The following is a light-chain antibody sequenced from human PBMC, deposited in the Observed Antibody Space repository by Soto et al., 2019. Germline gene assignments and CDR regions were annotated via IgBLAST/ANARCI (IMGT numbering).Light chain of an antibody. V-gene: IGLV2-23*01. J-gene: IGLJ3*02. CDR1: KNDIGSYRF. CDR3: CSYAGSSPWV. CDR2: EGS. Sequence: QSVLTQPASVSGSPGESITISCIGTKNDIGSYRFVSWYQQHPGEAPKLMISEGSKRPSGTSNRFSGSKSGNTASLRISGLQAEDEADYYCCSYAGSSPWVFGGGTKGTVL.